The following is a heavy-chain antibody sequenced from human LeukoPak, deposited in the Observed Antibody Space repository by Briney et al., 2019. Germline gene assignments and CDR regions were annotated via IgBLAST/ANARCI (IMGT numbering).Heavy chain of an antibody. CDR3: ASDIGYCSGGSRCWTRPFDY. Sequence: PGGSLRLSCAASGFTFSSYSMNWVRQAPGKGLEWVSSISSSSSYIYYADSVKGRFTISRDNAKNSLYLQMNSLRAEDTAVYYCASDIGYCSGGSRCWTRPFDYWGQGTLVTVSS. V-gene: IGHV3-21*01. CDR1: GFTFSSYS. CDR2: ISSSSSYI. J-gene: IGHJ4*02. D-gene: IGHD2-15*01.